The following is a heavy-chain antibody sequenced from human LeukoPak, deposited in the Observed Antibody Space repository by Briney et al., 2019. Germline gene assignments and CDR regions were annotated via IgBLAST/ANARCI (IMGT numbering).Heavy chain of an antibody. CDR3: ARSSYSSSSSV. Sequence: PGGSLRLSCAASGFALSSHWMTWVRQVPGRGLEWVANVNRDGSETYYLDSVKGRFTISKDNAKNSLYLQINSLRAEDTAVYYCARSSYSSSSSVWGQGTMVTVSS. J-gene: IGHJ3*01. D-gene: IGHD6-6*01. V-gene: IGHV3-7*03. CDR1: GFALSSHW. CDR2: VNRDGSET.